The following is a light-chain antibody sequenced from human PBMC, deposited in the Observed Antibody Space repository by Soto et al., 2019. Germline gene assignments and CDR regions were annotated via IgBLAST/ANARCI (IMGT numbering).Light chain of an antibody. CDR1: GSDVGGYNY. CDR3: SSYTSSSTRV. Sequence: QSALTQPASVSGSPGQSITISCTGTGSDVGGYNYVSWYQHHPGKAPKLLIYDVSNGPSGVSNRFFGSKSGNTASLTISGLQPEDEADYYCSSYTSSSTRVFGTGTKVTV. CDR2: DVS. V-gene: IGLV2-14*03. J-gene: IGLJ1*01.